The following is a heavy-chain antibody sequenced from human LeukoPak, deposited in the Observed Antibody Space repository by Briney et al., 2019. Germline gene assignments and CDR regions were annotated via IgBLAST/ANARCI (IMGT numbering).Heavy chain of an antibody. CDR3: ARDPVGFRYFDY. J-gene: IGHJ4*02. CDR2: IYHSGST. Sequence: SETLSLTCAVSGGSISSSNWWSWVRQPPGKGLEWIGEIYHSGSTNYNPSLKSRVTISVDKSKDQFSLKLSSVTAADTAVYYCARDPVGFRYFDYWGQGTLVTVSS. V-gene: IGHV4-4*02. CDR1: GGSISSSNW. D-gene: IGHD4-23*01.